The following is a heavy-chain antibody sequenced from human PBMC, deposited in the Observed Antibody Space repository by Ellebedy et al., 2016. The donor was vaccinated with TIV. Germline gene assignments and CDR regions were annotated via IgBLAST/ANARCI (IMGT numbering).Heavy chain of an antibody. CDR2: IYDSGTT. J-gene: IGHJ4*02. CDR1: SGSISGYY. Sequence: MPGGSLRLSCTVSSGSISGYYWSWIRQPPGKGLEWIGYIYDSGTTNYNPSLRSRVTISADTSKNQFSLRLRSVTAADTAVYYCAGSSGYYFALDYWGQGTLVAVSS. CDR3: AGSSGYYFALDY. V-gene: IGHV4-59*01. D-gene: IGHD3-22*01.